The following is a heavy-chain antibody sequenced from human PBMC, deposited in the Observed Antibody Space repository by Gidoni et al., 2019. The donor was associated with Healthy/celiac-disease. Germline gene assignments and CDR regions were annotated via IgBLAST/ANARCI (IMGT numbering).Heavy chain of an antibody. CDR3: ARGIVLVVKGAPTLDY. D-gene: IGHD2-8*02. V-gene: IGHV3-11*01. CDR1: GFTLSGYY. J-gene: IGHJ4*02. Sequence: QVQLVESGGGLVKPGGSLRLSCAASGFTLSGYYMSWIRQAPGKGLEWVSYISSSGSTIYYAASVKGRFTISRDNAKNSLYLQMNSLRAEDTAVYYCARGIVLVVKGAPTLDYWGQGTLVTVSS. CDR2: ISSSGSTI.